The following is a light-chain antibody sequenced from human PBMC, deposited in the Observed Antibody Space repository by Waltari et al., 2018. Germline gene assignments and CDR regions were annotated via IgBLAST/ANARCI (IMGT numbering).Light chain of an antibody. Sequence: DIVLTQSPDSLALSLGERATLSCRPSQSVLSSTNSNTDLVWYQQRPGQPPKFLFYWASTRVSGVPDRFDGSGSGTDFTHTISSLQAEDLAVYYCQQYYTTPCTFGQGTRLEIK. CDR3: QQYYTTPCT. J-gene: IGKJ2*02. CDR1: QSVLSSTNSNTD. V-gene: IGKV4-1*01. CDR2: WAS.